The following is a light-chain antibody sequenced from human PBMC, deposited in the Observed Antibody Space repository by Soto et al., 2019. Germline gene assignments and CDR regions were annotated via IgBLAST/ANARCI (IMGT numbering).Light chain of an antibody. J-gene: IGKJ1*01. CDR1: QSVSVN. CDR2: DAS. Sequence: EIVMTQSPATLSVSPGERATLSCRASQSVSVNLAWYQQKPGQAPRLLIYDASTRATGIPARFSGSGAGTEFTLTISILQSEDFAVYYCQQYNNWPPWTFGQGTKVEIK. V-gene: IGKV3-15*01. CDR3: QQYNNWPPWT.